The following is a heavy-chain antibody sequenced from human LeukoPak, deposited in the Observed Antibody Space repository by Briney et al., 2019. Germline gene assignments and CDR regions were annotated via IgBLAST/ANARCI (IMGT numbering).Heavy chain of an antibody. CDR1: GFTFSDYG. V-gene: IGHV3-30*02. J-gene: IGHJ4*02. Sequence: GGSLRLSCAASGFTFSDYGMNWVRQAPGKGLEWVAFIRYDGSNKYYADSVKGRFTISRDNSKNTLYLQMNSLRAEDTAVYYCARGRGITMVRGVMEDFDYWGQGTLVTVSS. CDR3: ARGRGITMVRGVMEDFDY. D-gene: IGHD3-10*01. CDR2: IRYDGSNK.